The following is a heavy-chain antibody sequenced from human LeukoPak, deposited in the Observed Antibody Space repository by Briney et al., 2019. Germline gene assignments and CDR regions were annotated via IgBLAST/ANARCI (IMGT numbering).Heavy chain of an antibody. CDR2: ISSSSSYI. J-gene: IGHJ4*02. D-gene: IGHD3-3*01. V-gene: IGHV3-21*01. CDR1: GFTFSSYS. Sequence: GGSLRLSCAASGFTFSSYSMNWVRQAPGKGLEGVSSISSSSSYIYYADSVKGRFTISRDNAKNSLYLQMNSLRAEDTAVYYCARAYYDFWSGYVDYWGQGTLVTVSS. CDR3: ARAYYDFWSGYVDY.